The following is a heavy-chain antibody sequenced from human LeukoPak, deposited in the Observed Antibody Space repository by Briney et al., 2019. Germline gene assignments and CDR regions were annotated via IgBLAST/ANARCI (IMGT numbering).Heavy chain of an antibody. Sequence: PSETLSLTCTVSGGSISSYYWSWLRQTPGKGLEYMGYIYDSGSNNYNPSLKSRVTISVDTSKNQFSLQLSSVTAADTAVYYCARYDSRGDYYFDYWGQGTLVTVSS. CDR2: IYDSGSN. CDR1: GGSISSYY. V-gene: IGHV4-59*01. D-gene: IGHD3-22*01. J-gene: IGHJ4*02. CDR3: ARYDSRGDYYFDY.